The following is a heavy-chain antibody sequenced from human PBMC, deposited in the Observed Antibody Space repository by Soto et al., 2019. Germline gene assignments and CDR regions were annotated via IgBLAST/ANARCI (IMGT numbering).Heavy chain of an antibody. CDR1: GFTLSDYY. CDR2: ISSSSSYT. CDR3: ARVYIPGSYLFDY. D-gene: IGHD1-26*01. V-gene: IGHV3-11*06. J-gene: IGHJ4*02. Sequence: PGGSLRLSCAASGFTLSDYYMSWIRQAPGKGLEWVSYISSSSSYTNYADSVKGRFTISRDNAKNSLYLQMNSLRAEDTAVYYCARVYIPGSYLFDYWGQGTLVTVSS.